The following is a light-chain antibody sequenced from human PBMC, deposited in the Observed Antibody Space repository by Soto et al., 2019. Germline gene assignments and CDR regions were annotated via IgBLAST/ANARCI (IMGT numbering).Light chain of an antibody. Sequence: EIVLTQSPGTLSLSPGERATLSCRASQSVGSSYLAWYQQKPGQAPRLLIYGASSRATGIPDRFSGSGSGTDFTLTISRLEPEDFAVYYCQQYGSTFGGGTKVDIK. V-gene: IGKV3-20*01. CDR3: QQYGST. J-gene: IGKJ4*01. CDR1: QSVGSSY. CDR2: GAS.